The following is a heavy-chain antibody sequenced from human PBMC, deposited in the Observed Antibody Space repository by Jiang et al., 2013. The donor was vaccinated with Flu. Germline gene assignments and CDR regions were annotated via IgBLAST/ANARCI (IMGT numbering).Heavy chain of an antibody. CDR3: AKRRDYYYDVSNYPDRPDDY. V-gene: IGHV3-23*01. CDR2: ISASGGKT. Sequence: LSCAASGFTVSNYAMSWVRQAPGKGLEWVSGISASGGKTYYADSVKGRFTISRDNSNNTLFLQMNSLRADDTAVYYCAKRRDYYYDVSNYPDRPDDYWGQGTLVTVSS. CDR1: GFTVSNYA. J-gene: IGHJ4*02. D-gene: IGHD3-22*01.